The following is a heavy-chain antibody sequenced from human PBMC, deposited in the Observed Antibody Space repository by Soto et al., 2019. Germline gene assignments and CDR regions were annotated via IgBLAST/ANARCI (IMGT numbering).Heavy chain of an antibody. V-gene: IGHV3-48*03. J-gene: IGHJ4*02. CDR1: GFTLSSYE. CDR3: ARDEGRAWYFDY. Sequence: GGSLRLSCGGSGFTLSSYEMNWVRQAPGKGLEWVSDISSSGSTVYYADSVKGRFTISRDNAKNSLSLQMNSLRAEDTAVYYCARDEGRAWYFDYWGQGTLVTV. CDR2: ISSSGSTV.